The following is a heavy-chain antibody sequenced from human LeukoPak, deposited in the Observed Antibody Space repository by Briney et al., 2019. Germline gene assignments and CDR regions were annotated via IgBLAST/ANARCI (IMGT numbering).Heavy chain of an antibody. D-gene: IGHD2-15*01. Sequence: SVKVSCKASGGTFSSYTISWVRQAPGQGLEWMGRIIPILGIANYAQKFQGRVTITADKSTSTAYMELSSLRSEDTAVYYCARVNKGGTKVDIRDYYYYGMDVWGQGTTVTVSS. V-gene: IGHV1-69*02. CDR2: IIPILGIA. J-gene: IGHJ6*02. CDR1: GGTFSSYT. CDR3: ARVNKGGTKVDIRDYYYYGMDV.